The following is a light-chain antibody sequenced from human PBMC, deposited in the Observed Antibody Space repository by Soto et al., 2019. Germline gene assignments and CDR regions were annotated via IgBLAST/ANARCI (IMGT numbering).Light chain of an antibody. Sequence: AIRMTQSPSSFSASTGDRVTITCRASQSISSYLAWYQQKPGQAPKLLIYAASTLQSGVPSRFSGSGSGTDFTLTISCLQSEDFATYYCQQYYSYPYTFGQGNKLEIK. CDR3: QQYYSYPYT. V-gene: IGKV1-8*01. CDR2: AAS. CDR1: QSISSY. J-gene: IGKJ2*01.